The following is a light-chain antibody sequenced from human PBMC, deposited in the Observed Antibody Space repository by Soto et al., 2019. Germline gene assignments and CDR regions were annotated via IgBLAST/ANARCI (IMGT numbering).Light chain of an antibody. V-gene: IGKV3-20*01. CDR3: QQYSSSPLLT. CDR1: KSVSSIY. CDR2: GAS. Sequence: EIVLTQSPGTLSLSPGERATLSCRASKSVSSIYLAWYQQQPGQAPRLLIYGASSRATGIPERFSGSGSGKNFSHTINRLEPEDFAVYYCQQYSSSPLLTFGPGTKVDIK. J-gene: IGKJ3*01.